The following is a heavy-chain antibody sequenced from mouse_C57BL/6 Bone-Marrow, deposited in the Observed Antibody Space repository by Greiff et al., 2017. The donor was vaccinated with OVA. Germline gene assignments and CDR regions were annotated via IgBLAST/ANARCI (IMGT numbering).Heavy chain of an antibody. Sequence: DVMLVESGGGLVQPKGSLKLSCAASGFSFNTYAMNWVRQAPGKGLEWVARIRSKSNNYATYYADSVKDRFTISRDDSESMLYLQMNNLKTEDTAMYYCVRHLWAYWGQGTLVTVSA. V-gene: IGHV10-1*01. CDR1: GFSFNTYA. CDR3: VRHLWAY. CDR2: IRSKSNNYAT. D-gene: IGHD1-1*02. J-gene: IGHJ3*01.